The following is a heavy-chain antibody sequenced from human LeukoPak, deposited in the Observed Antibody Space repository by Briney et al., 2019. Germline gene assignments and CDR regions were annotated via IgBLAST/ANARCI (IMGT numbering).Heavy chain of an antibody. CDR3: AGESAGDGQNNYFDP. D-gene: IGHD4-17*01. V-gene: IGHV4-59*02. CDR1: GGSVSTYY. CDR2: IHYSGDT. Sequence: SETLSLTCTLSGGSVSTYYWGWIRQPPGKAVEWIGYIHYSGDTKYTPSLQSRVTMSIETSKNQLSLILRSLTAAHTALLYCAGESAGDGQNNYFDPWGQGILVTVSS. J-gene: IGHJ5*02.